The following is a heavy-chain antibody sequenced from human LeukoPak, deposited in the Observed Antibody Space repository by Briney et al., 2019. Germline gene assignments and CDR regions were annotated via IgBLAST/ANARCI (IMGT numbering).Heavy chain of an antibody. Sequence: SETLSLTCTVSGCSISCYFWGWIRQPAGKGLEWIGHIYTSGSTIYNPSLKSRVTMSVDTSKNQFSLKLTSVTAADTAVYYCARALKYDYDDLDTYDIWGQGTMVTVSS. J-gene: IGHJ3*02. CDR1: GCSISCYF. CDR3: ARALKYDYDDLDTYDI. V-gene: IGHV4-4*07. D-gene: IGHD4-17*01. CDR2: IYTSGST.